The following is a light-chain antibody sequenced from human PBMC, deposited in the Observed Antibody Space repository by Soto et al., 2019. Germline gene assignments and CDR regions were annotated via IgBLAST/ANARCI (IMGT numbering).Light chain of an antibody. CDR1: QSVNTN. CDR3: QQYNDWPPA. Sequence: TVMTQSPATLSVSPGERVTLSCRASQSVNTNLAWYQQKPGQGPRLLVYGASTRATGVPIRFSGSGSGTEFALTISSLQSEDLAVYNCQQYNDWPPACGQGTNVEIK. V-gene: IGKV3-15*01. J-gene: IGKJ1*01. CDR2: GAS.